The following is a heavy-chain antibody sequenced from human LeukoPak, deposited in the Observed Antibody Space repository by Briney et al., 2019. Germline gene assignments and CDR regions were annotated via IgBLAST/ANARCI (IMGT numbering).Heavy chain of an antibody. J-gene: IGHJ4*02. CDR3: ARDRELPYYYDSSGVVDY. V-gene: IGHV1-3*01. CDR1: GYTFTSYA. D-gene: IGHD3-22*01. CDR2: INAGNGNT. Sequence: GASVKVSCKASGYTFTSYAMHWVRQAPGQRLEWMGWINAGNGNTKYSQKFQGRVTITRDTSASTAYMELSSLRSEDTAVYYCARDRELPYYYDSSGVVDYWGQGTLVTVSS.